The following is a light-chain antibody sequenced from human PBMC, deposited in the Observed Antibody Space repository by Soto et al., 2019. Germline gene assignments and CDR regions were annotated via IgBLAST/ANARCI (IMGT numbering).Light chain of an antibody. J-gene: IGLJ1*01. V-gene: IGLV2-14*01. CDR1: SSDVGGYNY. CDR3: SSYTSSSFYV. CDR2: EVS. Sequence: QSVLTQPASVSGSPGQSITISCTGTSSDVGGYNYVSRYQQHPGKAPKLMIYEVSNRPSGVSNRFSGSKSGNTASLTISGLQAEDEADYYCSSYTSSSFYVFGTGTKLTVL.